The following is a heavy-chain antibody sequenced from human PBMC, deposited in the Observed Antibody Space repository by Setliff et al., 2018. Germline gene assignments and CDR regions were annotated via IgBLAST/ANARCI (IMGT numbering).Heavy chain of an antibody. V-gene: IGHV3-15*01. CDR1: GFTFSNAW. CDR2: IKRITDSGTT. J-gene: IGHJ6*02. D-gene: IGHD6-19*01. CDR3: TTSPISSGWHSNFDYNMDV. Sequence: PGGSLRLSCTASGFTFSNAWMSWVRQAPGKGLEWVGRIKRITDSGTTDHAAPVKGMFTVSVDDSISTLYLQMNSLKTEDTAVYYCTTSPISSGWHSNFDYNMDVWGQGTTVTVSS.